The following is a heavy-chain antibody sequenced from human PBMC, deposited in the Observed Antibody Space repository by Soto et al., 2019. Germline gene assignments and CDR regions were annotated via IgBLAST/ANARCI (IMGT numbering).Heavy chain of an antibody. CDR2: INHSGST. CDR3: ARENFGTGGSYYVPEHYRYYFDY. J-gene: IGHJ4*02. CDR1: GGSFSGYY. D-gene: IGHD1-26*01. V-gene: IGHV4-34*01. Sequence: PSETLSLTCAVYGGSFSGYYWGWIRQPPGKGLEWIGEINHSGSTNYNPSLKSRVTISVDTSKNQFSLKLSSVTAADTAVYYCARENFGTGGSYYVPEHYRYYFDYWGQGTLVTVSS.